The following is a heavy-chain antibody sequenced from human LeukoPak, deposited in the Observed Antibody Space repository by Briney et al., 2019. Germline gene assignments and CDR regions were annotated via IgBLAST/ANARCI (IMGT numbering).Heavy chain of an antibody. J-gene: IGHJ4*02. CDR2: IIPIFGTA. Sequence: ASVKVSCKASGGTFSSYAISWVRQAPGQGLEWMGGIIPIFGTANYAQKFQGRVTITADESTSTAYMELSSLRSEDTAVYYCARGSYGDIVVVPAAIDRLDYWGRGTLVTVSS. D-gene: IGHD2-2*01. CDR3: ARGSYGDIVVVPAAIDRLDY. CDR1: GGTFSSYA. V-gene: IGHV1-69*13.